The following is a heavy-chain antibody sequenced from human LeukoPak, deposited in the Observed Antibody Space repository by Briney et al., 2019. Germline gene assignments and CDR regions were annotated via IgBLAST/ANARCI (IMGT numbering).Heavy chain of an antibody. CDR2: ISASGGGA. CDR3: AKDVRRAEYCSATTCYTSSFDY. V-gene: IGHV3-23*01. Sequence: GGSLRLSCAASGFRFKNFGMTWVRQAPGKGLEWVSTISASGGGAYYADSVKGRFTISRDNSKDTLSLQMNTLRAEDTAVYYCAKDVRRAEYCSATTCYTSSFDYWGQGTLVTVSS. J-gene: IGHJ4*02. D-gene: IGHD2-2*02. CDR1: GFRFKNFG.